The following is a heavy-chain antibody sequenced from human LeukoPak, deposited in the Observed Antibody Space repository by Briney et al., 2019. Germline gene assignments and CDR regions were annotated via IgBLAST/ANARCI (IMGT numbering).Heavy chain of an antibody. CDR3: AKDRTEVVGTQHAFDI. V-gene: IGHV4-30-4*08. J-gene: IGHJ3*02. D-gene: IGHD6-19*01. CDR2: IYYSGST. Sequence: SQTLSLTCTVSGGSISSGDYYWSWIRQPPGKGLEWIGYIYYSGSTYYNPSLKSRVTISVDTSKKQFSLNLSSVPAAAPAVYYCAKDRTEVVGTQHAFDIWAKGQWSPSLQ. CDR1: GGSISSGDYY.